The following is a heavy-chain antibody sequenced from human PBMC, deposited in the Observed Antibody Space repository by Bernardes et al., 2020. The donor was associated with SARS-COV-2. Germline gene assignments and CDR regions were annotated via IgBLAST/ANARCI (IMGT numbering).Heavy chain of an antibody. J-gene: IGHJ4*02. CDR2: IWYDGSNK. V-gene: IGHV3-33*01. CDR1: GFTFSSYG. CDR3: ARDSLGPTLDY. Sequence: GGSRRLSFAASGFTFSSYGMHWVRQAPGKGLEWVAVIWYDGSNKYYADSVKGRFTISRDNSKNTLYLQMNSLRAEDTAVYYCARDSLGPTLDYWGQGTLVTVSS.